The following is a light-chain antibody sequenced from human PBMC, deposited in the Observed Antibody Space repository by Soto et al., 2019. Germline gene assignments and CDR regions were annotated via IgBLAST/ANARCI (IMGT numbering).Light chain of an antibody. CDR3: CSYTTTSARV. Sequence: QSALTQPASVSGSPGQSITISCTGTSSDVGAYNYVSWYQQHPGKAPKVIIYEVSNRPSGVSNRFSGSKSGNTASLTISGLQAEDEADYYCCSYTTTSARVFGTGTKLTVL. CDR2: EVS. V-gene: IGLV2-14*01. J-gene: IGLJ1*01. CDR1: SSDVGAYNY.